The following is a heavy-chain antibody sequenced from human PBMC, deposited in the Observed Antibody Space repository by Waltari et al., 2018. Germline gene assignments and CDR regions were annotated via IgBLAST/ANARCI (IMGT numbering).Heavy chain of an antibody. Sequence: EVQLVESGGGLVQPGGSLRLSCAASGFTLSSYAMNWVRQAPGKGLEWVSYISSSGSPIYYADSVKGRFTISRDNAKNSLYLQMNSLRAEDTAVYYCARYLLGYCSSTSCYTRYYYYGMDVWGQGTTVTVSS. CDR2: ISSSGSPI. J-gene: IGHJ6*02. V-gene: IGHV3-48*03. CDR3: ARYLLGYCSSTSCYTRYYYYGMDV. D-gene: IGHD2-2*02. CDR1: GFTLSSYA.